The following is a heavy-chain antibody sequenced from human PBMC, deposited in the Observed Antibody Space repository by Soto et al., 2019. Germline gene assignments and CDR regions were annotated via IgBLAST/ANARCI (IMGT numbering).Heavy chain of an antibody. CDR2: INHSGST. CDR3: ARAALRWNYLYFFDY. J-gene: IGHJ4*02. CDR1: GGSFSGYY. D-gene: IGHD1-7*01. Sequence: SETLSLTCAVYGGSFSGYYWSWIRQPPGKGLEWIGEINHSGSTNYNPSLKSRVTISVDTSKNQFSLKLSSVTAADTAVYYCARAALRWNYLYFFDYWGQGTLVTVSS. V-gene: IGHV4-34*01.